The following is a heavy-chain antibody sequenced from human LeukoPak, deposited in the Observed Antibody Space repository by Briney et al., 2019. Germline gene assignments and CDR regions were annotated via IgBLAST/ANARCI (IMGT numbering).Heavy chain of an antibody. CDR2: IYYSGST. D-gene: IGHD3-10*01. CDR3: ARDLRRYGSGTGFDP. CDR1: GGSISSYY. J-gene: IGHJ5*02. V-gene: IGHV4-59*01. Sequence: SETLSLTCTVSGGSISSYYWSWIRQPPGKGLEWIGYIYYSGSTNYNPSLKSRVTISVDTSKNQFSLKLSSVTAADTAVYYCARDLRRYGSGTGFDPWGQGTLVTVSS.